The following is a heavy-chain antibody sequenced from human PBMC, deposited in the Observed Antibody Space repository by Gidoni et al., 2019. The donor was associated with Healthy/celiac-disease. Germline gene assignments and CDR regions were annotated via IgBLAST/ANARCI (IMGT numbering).Heavy chain of an antibody. D-gene: IGHD2-2*01. Sequence: QLQLQESGSGLVKPSQTLSLTCAVAGGSISSGGYSWSWIRQPPGKGLEWIGYIYHRGSTYYTPSLKTRVTISVDRSKNQFSLKLSSVTAADTAVYYCARAVFCSSTSCYVGTVAFDIWGQGTMVTVSS. CDR1: GGSISSGGYS. CDR2: IYHRGST. CDR3: ARAVFCSSTSCYVGTVAFDI. J-gene: IGHJ3*02. V-gene: IGHV4-30-2*01.